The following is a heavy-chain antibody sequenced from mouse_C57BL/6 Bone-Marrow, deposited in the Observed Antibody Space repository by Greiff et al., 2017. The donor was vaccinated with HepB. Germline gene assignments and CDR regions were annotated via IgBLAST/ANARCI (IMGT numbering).Heavy chain of an antibody. V-gene: IGHV1-69*01. Sequence: QVQLQQPGAELVMPGASVKLSCKASGYTFTSYWMHWVKQRPGQGLEWIGEIDPSDSYTNYNQKFKGKFTLTVDKSSSTAYMQLSSLTSEDSAVYYCARYDYGSSFDYWGQGTTLTVSS. CDR1: GYTFTSYW. CDR3: ARYDYGSSFDY. CDR2: IDPSDSYT. J-gene: IGHJ2*01. D-gene: IGHD1-1*01.